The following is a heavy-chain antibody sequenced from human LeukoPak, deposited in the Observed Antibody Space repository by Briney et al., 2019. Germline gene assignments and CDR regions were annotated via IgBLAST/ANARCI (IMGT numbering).Heavy chain of an antibody. V-gene: IGHV1-69*04. CDR2: IIPILGIA. Sequence: ASVKVSCKASGGTFSSYAISWVRQAPGQGLEWMGRIIPILGIANYAQKFQGRVTITADKSTSTAYMELSSLRSEDTAVYYCACPSGSYSPDYWGQGTLVTVSS. CDR3: ACPSGSYSPDY. D-gene: IGHD1-26*01. J-gene: IGHJ4*02. CDR1: GGTFSSYA.